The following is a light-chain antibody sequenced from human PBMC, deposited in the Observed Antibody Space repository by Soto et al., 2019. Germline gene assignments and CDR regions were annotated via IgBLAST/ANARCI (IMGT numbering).Light chain of an antibody. Sequence: NFMLIQPHSVSESPGKTLSISCTRSSGSIANNYVQWYQQRPGSAPTTVIYENNQRLSGVPDRFSGSTDGSSNSASLTISGLQTEDEADYYCQSYDSDFVVFGGGTKVTVL. V-gene: IGLV6-57*04. CDR2: ENN. CDR1: SGSIANNY. J-gene: IGLJ2*01. CDR3: QSYDSDFVV.